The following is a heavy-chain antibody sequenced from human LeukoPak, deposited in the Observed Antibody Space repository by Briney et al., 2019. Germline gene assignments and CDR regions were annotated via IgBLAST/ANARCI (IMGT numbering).Heavy chain of an antibody. CDR1: GFTFSNYW. CDR3: ARGSRYCSTTSCYSHDY. J-gene: IGHJ4*02. Sequence: PGGSLRLSCAASGFTFSNYWMSWVRQAPEKGLEWVANIKRGGGEKYYVDSVKGRFTISRDNAKNSLYLQMNSLRVEDTAVYYCARGSRYCSTTSCYSHDYWGQGILVTVSS. V-gene: IGHV3-7*01. D-gene: IGHD2-2*02. CDR2: IKRGGGEK.